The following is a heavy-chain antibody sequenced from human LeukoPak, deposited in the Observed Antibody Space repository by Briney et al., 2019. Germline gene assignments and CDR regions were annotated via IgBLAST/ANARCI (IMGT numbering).Heavy chain of an antibody. Sequence: SETLSLTCTVSGGSISSYYWSWIRQPAGKGLERIGRIYTSGSTNYNPSLKSRVTMSVDTSKNQFSLKLSSVTAADTAVYYCARVAYYYGTGSYYNPAHFDYWGQGTLVTVSS. CDR1: GGSISSYY. D-gene: IGHD3-10*01. J-gene: IGHJ4*02. V-gene: IGHV4-4*07. CDR2: IYTSGST. CDR3: ARVAYYYGTGSYYNPAHFDY.